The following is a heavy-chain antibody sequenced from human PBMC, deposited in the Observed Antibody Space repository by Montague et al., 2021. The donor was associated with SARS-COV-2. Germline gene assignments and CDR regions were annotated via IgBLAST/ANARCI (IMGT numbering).Heavy chain of an antibody. D-gene: IGHD3-10*01. CDR2: IYWDDDK. V-gene: IGHV2-5*02. CDR1: GFSLSTNGVG. CDR3: AHRTIYGSGRYTFDY. J-gene: IGHJ4*02. Sequence: VKPTQTLTLTCTFSGFSLSTNGVGVRWIRQPPGKALEWLALIYWDDDKLYSTSLKSRLTITKDTSKNQVVLTMTNMDPVDTATYYCAHRTIYGSGRYTFDYWGQGTLVTVSS.